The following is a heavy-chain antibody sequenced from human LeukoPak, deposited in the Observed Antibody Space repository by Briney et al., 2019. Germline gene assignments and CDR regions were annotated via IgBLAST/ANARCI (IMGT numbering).Heavy chain of an antibody. J-gene: IGHJ4*02. CDR1: GFTFRIYA. CDR2: ISYDGSNK. D-gene: IGHD3-10*01. CDR3: AKGDPYGSGSYPVDH. Sequence: GGSLRLSCAVSGFTFRIYAMSWVRQASGKGLEWVALISYDGSNKYYADSVKGRFTISRENSKNTLYLQMNSLRPEDTAVYYCAKGDPYGSGSYPVDHWGQGTLVTVSS. V-gene: IGHV3-30*18.